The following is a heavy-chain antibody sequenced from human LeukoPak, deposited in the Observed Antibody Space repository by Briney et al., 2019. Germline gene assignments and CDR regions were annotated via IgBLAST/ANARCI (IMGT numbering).Heavy chain of an antibody. CDR1: GGSISSYY. CDR3: ARGSDYGESED. Sequence: SETLSLTCTVSGGSISSYYWSWIRQPPGQGLEWIGYIYYSGSTNYNPSLKNRVTISVDTSKNQFSLKLSSVTAADTAVYYCARGSDYGESEDWGQGTLVTVSS. D-gene: IGHD4-17*01. J-gene: IGHJ4*02. CDR2: IYYSGST. V-gene: IGHV4-59*01.